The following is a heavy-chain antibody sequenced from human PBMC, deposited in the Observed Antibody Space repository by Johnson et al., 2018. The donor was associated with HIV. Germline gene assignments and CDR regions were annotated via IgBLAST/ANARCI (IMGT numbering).Heavy chain of an antibody. J-gene: IGHJ3*02. V-gene: IGHV3-7*01. CDR2: IKQDGREI. CDR1: GFTFSSYW. Sequence: VQLVESGGGLVQPGGSLRLSCAVSGFTFSSYWMSWVRQAPGKGLAWVANIKQDGREIYFVDSVKGRFTIYRDNANSSLYLHMNSLRVEDTAVYYCARGQTAYSGYDVPLDIWGKGTMVTVSS. D-gene: IGHD5-12*01. CDR3: ARGQTAYSGYDVPLDI.